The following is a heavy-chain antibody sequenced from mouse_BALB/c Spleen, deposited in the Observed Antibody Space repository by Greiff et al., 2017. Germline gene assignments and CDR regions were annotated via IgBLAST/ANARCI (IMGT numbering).Heavy chain of an antibody. CDR1: GYTFSSYW. J-gene: IGHJ4*01. Sequence: QVQLKESGAELMKPGASVKISCKATGYTFSSYWIEWVKQRPGHGLEWIGEILPGSGSTNYNEKFKGKATFTADTSSNTAYMQLSSLTSEDSAVYYCARSDGYGYYAMDYWGQGTSVTVSS. V-gene: IGHV1-9*01. CDR2: ILPGSGST. D-gene: IGHD2-3*01. CDR3: ARSDGYGYYAMDY.